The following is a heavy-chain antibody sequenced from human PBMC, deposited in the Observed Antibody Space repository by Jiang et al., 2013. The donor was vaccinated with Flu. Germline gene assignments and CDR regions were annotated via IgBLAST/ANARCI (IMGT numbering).Heavy chain of an antibody. V-gene: IGHV4-39*01. CDR1: GGSINSGDFY. J-gene: IGHJ4*02. CDR3: GTSLNKYDDSYYFDY. D-gene: IGHD4-17*01. CDR2: VYSSGNT. Sequence: GPGLVKPSETLSLTCTVSGGSINSGDFYWGWIRQSPGQNLEWIGTVYSSGNTYYSPSLESRVTVSVDTSKNQFSLKVKSVTATDTAIYYCGTSLNKYDDSYYFDYWVREPWSPSPQ.